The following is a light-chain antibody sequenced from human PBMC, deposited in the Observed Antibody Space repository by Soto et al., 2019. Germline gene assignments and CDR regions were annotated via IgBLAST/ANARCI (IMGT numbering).Light chain of an antibody. V-gene: IGKV1-33*01. CDR1: QNINNY. CDR3: QQYENLPT. Sequence: DIQLTQAPSFLSASAGDRVTITCQASQNINNYLNWYQQKPGRAPKLLIYDASNLEAGVPSRFRGSGSGTDFTFTISRLQPEDIATYYCQQYENLPTFGQGTRLEIK. CDR2: DAS. J-gene: IGKJ5*01.